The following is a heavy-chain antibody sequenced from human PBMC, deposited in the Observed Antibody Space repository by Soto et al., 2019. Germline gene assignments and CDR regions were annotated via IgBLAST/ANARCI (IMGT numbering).Heavy chain of an antibody. D-gene: IGHD6-13*01. CDR1: GFTFSSYG. CDR3: AKGGGSSWPFVVGGGGFDY. Sequence: QVQLVESGGGVVQPGRSLRLSCAASGFTFSSYGMHWVRQAPGKGLEWVAVISYDGSNKYYADSVKGRFTISRDNSKEPPYLEMDSPGGEGTGGYLCAKGGGSSWPFVVGGGGFDYWGQGTLVTVSS. CDR2: ISYDGSNK. J-gene: IGHJ4*02. V-gene: IGHV3-30*18.